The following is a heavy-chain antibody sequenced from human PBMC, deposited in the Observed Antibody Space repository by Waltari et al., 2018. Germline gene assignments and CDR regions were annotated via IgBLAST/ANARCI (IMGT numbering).Heavy chain of an antibody. J-gene: IGHJ6*02. V-gene: IGHV3-48*03. D-gene: IGHD2-21*01. CDR2: INENGQIT. Sequence: VESGGGLVQPGGALRLSCAVSGFSLGSYEMNWVRQAPGKGLEWISYINENGQITFYADSVKGRFTVSRDNAKNSLHLQMNSLRAEDSATYYCARDGRGPGLTKVDVWGQGTTVTVSS. CDR1: GFSLGSYE. CDR3: ARDGRGPGLTKVDV.